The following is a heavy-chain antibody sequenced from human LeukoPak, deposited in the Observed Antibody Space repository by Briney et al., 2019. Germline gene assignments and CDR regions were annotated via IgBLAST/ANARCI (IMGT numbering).Heavy chain of an antibody. V-gene: IGHV3-48*01. CDR3: VRRPVGAHPFDY. D-gene: IGHD1-26*01. J-gene: IGHJ4*02. CDR1: GFIFSSYS. CDR2: ITSGSDTI. Sequence: GGSLRLSCAASGFIFSSYSMNWVRQAPGKGLEWVSYITSGSDTIFYAGSVKGRFTISRDNARNSLYLQMNSVGVEDTAVYYCVRRPVGAHPFDYWGQGTLVTVSS.